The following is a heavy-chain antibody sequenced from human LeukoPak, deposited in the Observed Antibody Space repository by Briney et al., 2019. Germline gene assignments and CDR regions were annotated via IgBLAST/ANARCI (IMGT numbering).Heavy chain of an antibody. CDR1: GDSVSSNSAA. CDR3: ARDRSFGYGSHFDY. V-gene: IGHV6-1*01. Sequence: SQTLSLTCAISGDSVSSNSAAWNWLRQSPSSDLEWLGRTFYRSKWNNDYAVSVKGRITINLDTSKNHFYLRLNSVTPEDTAVYYCARDRSFGYGSHFDYWGQGTLVTVSS. CDR2: TFYRSKWNN. J-gene: IGHJ4*02. D-gene: IGHD5-18*01.